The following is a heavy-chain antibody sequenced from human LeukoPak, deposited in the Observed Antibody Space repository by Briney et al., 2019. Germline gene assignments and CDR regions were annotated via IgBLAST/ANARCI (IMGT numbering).Heavy chain of an antibody. D-gene: IGHD6-19*01. CDR2: LSFDGNHQ. V-gene: IGHV3-30*03. CDR1: GFTFSSFG. J-gene: IGHJ4*02. CDR3: ARDWFDSGWYLDH. Sequence: GGSLRLSCAASGFTFSSFGMHWVRLAPGRGLEWVALLSFDGNHQFYADSVKGRFTLSRDNFKNMVFLEMTSLRVEDTAVYYCARDWFDSGWYLDHWGQGALVTVSS.